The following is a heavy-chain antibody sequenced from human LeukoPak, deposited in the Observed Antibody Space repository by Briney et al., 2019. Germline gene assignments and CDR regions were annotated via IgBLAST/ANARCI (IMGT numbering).Heavy chain of an antibody. Sequence: NSGGSLRLSCAASGFTFSDYYMSWIRQAPGKGLEWVSYISSSSSYTYYADSVKGRFTISRDNAKNSLYLQMNSLRAEDTAVYYCAREHYGNGAFDIWGQGTMVTVSS. CDR3: AREHYGNGAFDI. CDR2: ISSSSSYT. CDR1: GFTFSDYY. D-gene: IGHD4-11*01. V-gene: IGHV3-11*05. J-gene: IGHJ3*02.